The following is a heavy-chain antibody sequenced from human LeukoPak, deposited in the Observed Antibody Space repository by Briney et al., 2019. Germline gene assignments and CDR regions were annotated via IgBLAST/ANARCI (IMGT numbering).Heavy chain of an antibody. V-gene: IGHV4-4*02. CDR3: ATYADSSGYRFDY. D-gene: IGHD3-22*01. Sequence: SSGTLSLTCAVSGDSISSPKWWSWVRQPPGQGLEWIGEIHHPGGTHYNPSLKSRVSMSLDKSKNQFSLSLNSVTAADAAVYYCATYADSSGYRFDYWGPGTLVTVSS. CDR2: IHHPGGT. J-gene: IGHJ4*02. CDR1: GDSISSPKW.